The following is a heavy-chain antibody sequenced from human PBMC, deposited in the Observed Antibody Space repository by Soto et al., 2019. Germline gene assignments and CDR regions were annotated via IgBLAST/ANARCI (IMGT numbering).Heavy chain of an antibody. CDR1: GFTFSSYA. V-gene: IGHV3-23*01. Sequence: GGSLRLSCAASGFTFSSYAMSWVRQAPGKGLEWVSTLSGSGDYTYYADSVMGRFTISRDNSKDTIYLEMNSLRAEDTAVYYCAKRMADSSGWGAFDYWGQGTLVTVS. CDR3: AKRMADSSGWGAFDY. D-gene: IGHD3-22*01. J-gene: IGHJ4*02. CDR2: LSGSGDYT.